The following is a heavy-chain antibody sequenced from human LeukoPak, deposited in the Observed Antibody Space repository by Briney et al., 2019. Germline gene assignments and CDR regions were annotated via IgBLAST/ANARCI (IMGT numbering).Heavy chain of an antibody. Sequence: SETLSLTCTVSGGSISSSSYYWGWIRQPPGKGLEWIGSIYYSGSTYYNPSLKSRVTISVDTSKNQFSLNLTSVTAADTAVYFCARTQINMIRGVIITGYMDVWGKGTTVTISS. J-gene: IGHJ6*03. CDR2: IYYSGST. CDR3: ARTQINMIRGVIITGYMDV. V-gene: IGHV4-39*07. CDR1: GGSISSSSYY. D-gene: IGHD3-10*01.